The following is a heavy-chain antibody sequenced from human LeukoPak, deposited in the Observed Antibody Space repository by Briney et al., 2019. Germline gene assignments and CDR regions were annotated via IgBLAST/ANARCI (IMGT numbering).Heavy chain of an antibody. CDR3: ARGAYYYDNPDYYFDY. V-gene: IGHV1-69*04. CDR2: IIPILGIA. CDR1: GGTFSSYA. Sequence: EASVKVSCKASGGTFSSYAISRVRQAPGQGLEWMGRIIPILGIANYAQKFQGRVTITADKSTSTAYMELSSLRSEDTAVYYRARGAYYYDNPDYYFDYWGQGTLVTVSS. J-gene: IGHJ4*02. D-gene: IGHD3-22*01.